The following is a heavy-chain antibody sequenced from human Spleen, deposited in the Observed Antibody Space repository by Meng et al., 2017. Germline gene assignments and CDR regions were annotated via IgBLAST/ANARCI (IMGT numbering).Heavy chain of an antibody. CDR2: IWYDGNNK. CDR3: ARDGYSYGYFFDY. V-gene: IGHV3-33*01. J-gene: IGHJ4*02. Sequence: GGSLRLSCAASGFTFSNYDMDWVRQAPGKGLEWVAVIWYDGNNKFYADCVKGRITISRDNSKNTLYLQMSSLKVEDTAVYYCARDGYSYGYFFDYWGQGTLVTVSS. D-gene: IGHD5-18*01. CDR1: GFTFSNYD.